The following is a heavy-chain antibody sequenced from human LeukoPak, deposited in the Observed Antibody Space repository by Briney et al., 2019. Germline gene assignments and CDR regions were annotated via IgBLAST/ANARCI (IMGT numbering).Heavy chain of an antibody. Sequence: PSETLSLTCTVSGGSISSYYWSWIRQPPGKGLEWIGYIYYSGSTNYNPSLKSRVTISVDTSKNQFSLKLSSVTAADTAVYYCASVGAAGSYFDYWDQGTLVTVSS. CDR2: IYYSGST. CDR3: ASVGAAGSYFDY. D-gene: IGHD6-19*01. V-gene: IGHV4-59*01. CDR1: GGSISSYY. J-gene: IGHJ4*02.